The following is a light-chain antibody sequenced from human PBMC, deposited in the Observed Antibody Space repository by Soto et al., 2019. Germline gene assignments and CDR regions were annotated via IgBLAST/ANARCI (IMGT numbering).Light chain of an antibody. V-gene: IGKV3-20*01. CDR1: QSVASDH. J-gene: IGKJ3*01. Sequence: EVVLTQSPGTLSLSAGERATLSCRASQSVASDHLAWYQQKPGQAPRLLIYAASTRAAGIPDRFSGSGSGTDFSLAISRLEPEDFGVFFCHHYVRSPLFTLGPGTTVDMK. CDR2: AAS. CDR3: HHYVRSPLFT.